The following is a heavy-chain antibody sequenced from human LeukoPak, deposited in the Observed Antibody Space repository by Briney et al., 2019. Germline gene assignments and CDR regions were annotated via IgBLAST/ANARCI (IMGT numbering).Heavy chain of an antibody. J-gene: IGHJ4*02. D-gene: IGHD4-23*01. CDR2: IRRKEDGETT. Sequence: GGSLRLSCTPSGFTFCDYGMAWVRQAPGKGLEWIGFIRRKEDGETTEYDAAVEGIFTISRNESKSIAYLQMNSLKSDDTAVYYCSRVDGGWVEKGDYWGQGIQVTVSS. CDR1: GFTFCDYG. V-gene: IGHV3-49*04. CDR3: SRVDGGWVEKGDY.